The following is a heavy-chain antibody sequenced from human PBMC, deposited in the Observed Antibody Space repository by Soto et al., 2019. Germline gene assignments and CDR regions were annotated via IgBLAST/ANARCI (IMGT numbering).Heavy chain of an antibody. CDR2: INPNSGGT. CDR3: AKGFGSGSMWAIVW. Sequence: ASVKVSCKASGYTFTGYYMHWVRQAPGQGLEWMGWINPNSGGTNYAQKFQGWVTMTRDTSISTAYMELSRLRSDDTAVYYCAKGFGSGSMWAIVWWGQGTLVTVSS. CDR1: GYTFTGYY. D-gene: IGHD3-10*01. J-gene: IGHJ4*02. V-gene: IGHV1-2*04.